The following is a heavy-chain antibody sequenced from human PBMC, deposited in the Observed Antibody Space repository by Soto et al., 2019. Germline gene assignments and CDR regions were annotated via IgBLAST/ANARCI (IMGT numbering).Heavy chain of an antibody. J-gene: IGHJ6*02. CDR1: GYTFTSYG. V-gene: IGHV1-18*01. CDR2: ISAYNGNT. Sequence: ASVKVSCKASGYTFTSYGISWVRQAPGQGLEWMGWISAYNGNTNYAQKLQGRVTMTTDTSTSTAYMELRSLRSDDTAVYYCARDLRIVVVPAAIYYSYGMDVWGQGTTVTVSS. D-gene: IGHD2-2*02. CDR3: ARDLRIVVVPAAIYYSYGMDV.